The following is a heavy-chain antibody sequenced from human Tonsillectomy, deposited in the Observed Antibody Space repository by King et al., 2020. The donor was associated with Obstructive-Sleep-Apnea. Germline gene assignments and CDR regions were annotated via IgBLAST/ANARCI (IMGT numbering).Heavy chain of an antibody. J-gene: IGHJ5*02. D-gene: IGHD3-9*01. CDR3: ARRGGVRYFDWLAPPATRNNWFDP. V-gene: IGHV1-8*01. CDR2: MNPNSGNT. Sequence: VQLVQSGAEVKKPGASVKVSCKASGYTFTSYDINWVRQATGQGLEWMGWMNPNSGNTGYAQKFQGRVTMTRNTSISTAYMELSSLRSEDTAVYYCARRGGVRYFDWLAPPATRNNWFDPWGQGTLVTVSS. CDR1: GYTFTSYD.